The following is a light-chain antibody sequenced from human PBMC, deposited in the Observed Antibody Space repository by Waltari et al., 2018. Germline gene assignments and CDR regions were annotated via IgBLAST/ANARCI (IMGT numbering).Light chain of an antibody. CDR2: LGY. J-gene: IGKJ2*01. Sequence: DIVMTQSPLSLPVTPGEPASISCRSSQSLLHSNGYNYLDWYLQKPGQSPQLLIYLGYNRDSGVPDRFSGSGSGTEFTLKISRVEAEDVGVYYCMQALQTPYTFGQGTKLEIK. CDR1: QSLLHSNGYNY. V-gene: IGKV2-28*01. CDR3: MQALQTPYT.